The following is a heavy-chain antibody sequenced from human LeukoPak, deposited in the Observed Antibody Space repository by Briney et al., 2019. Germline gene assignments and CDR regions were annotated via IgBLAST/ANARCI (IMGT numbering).Heavy chain of an antibody. Sequence: GRSLRLSCAASGFTFSSCEMNWVRQTPGKGLEWVSHISSSGSTIYYTDSVKGRFTISRDNSKNSLYLQMNSLRAEDTAIYYCARTVARIGYWGQGTLVTVSS. CDR2: ISSSGSTI. CDR1: GFTFSSCE. J-gene: IGHJ4*02. D-gene: IGHD4-23*01. CDR3: ARTVARIGY. V-gene: IGHV3-48*03.